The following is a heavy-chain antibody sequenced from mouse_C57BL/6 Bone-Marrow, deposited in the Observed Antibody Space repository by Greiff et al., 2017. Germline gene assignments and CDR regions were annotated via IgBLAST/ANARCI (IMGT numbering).Heavy chain of an antibody. D-gene: IGHD2-10*01. V-gene: IGHV6-3*01. CDR3: TAYSYYYAMDY. Sequence: EVNLVESGGGLVQPGGSMKLSCVASGFTFSNYWMNWVRQSPEKGFEWVAQIRLKSDNYATHYAESVKGRFTISRDDSKSSVYLQMNNLRAEDTGIYYCTAYSYYYAMDYWGQGTSVTVSS. CDR2: IRLKSDNYAT. CDR1: GFTFSNYW. J-gene: IGHJ4*01.